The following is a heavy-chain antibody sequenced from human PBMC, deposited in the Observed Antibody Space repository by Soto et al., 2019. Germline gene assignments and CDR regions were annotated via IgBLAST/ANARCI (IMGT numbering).Heavy chain of an antibody. CDR2: INADKGDT. Sequence: QAQLVQSGAEVKKPGASVKVSCKASGYSFTDFAMHWVRLASGQRLEWMGWINADKGDTKYSPKFQGRVTITRDTSATTVYMELRSLRSEDTAGYYCARGPLSGVATIWDYANWFDPRGQGSLVTVST. V-gene: IGHV1-3*01. CDR1: GYSFTDFA. D-gene: IGHD5-12*01. J-gene: IGHJ5*02. CDR3: ARGPLSGVATIWDYANWFDP.